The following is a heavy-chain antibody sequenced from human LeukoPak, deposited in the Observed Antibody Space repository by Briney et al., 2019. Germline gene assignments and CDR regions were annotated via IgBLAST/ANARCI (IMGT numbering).Heavy chain of an antibody. CDR2: IYYSGST. J-gene: IGHJ3*02. Sequence: SETLSLTCTVSGGSISSSSYYWGWIRQPPGKGLEWIGSIYYSGSTYYNPSLKSRVTISVDTSKNQFSLKLSSVTAADTAVYYCARGSRKYYYDSKDAFDIWGQGTMVTVSS. CDR3: ARGSRKYYYDSKDAFDI. CDR1: GGSISSSSYY. D-gene: IGHD3-22*01. V-gene: IGHV4-39*07.